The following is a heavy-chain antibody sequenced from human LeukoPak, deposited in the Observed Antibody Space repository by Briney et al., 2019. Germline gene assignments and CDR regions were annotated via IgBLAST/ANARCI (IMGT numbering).Heavy chain of an antibody. D-gene: IGHD6-13*01. J-gene: IGHJ1*01. CDR2: LYSSGNT. V-gene: IGHV4-39*01. CDR3: ARTASEYSISWID. CDR1: GGSISCSNYY. Sequence: PSETLSVTCTVSGGSISCSNYYWGWIRQPPGEGLEWIGSLYSSGNTYYNPSLKSRVTISVDSSKNQFSLKLTSVTAADTAVYYCARTASEYSISWIDWGQGTLVTVSS.